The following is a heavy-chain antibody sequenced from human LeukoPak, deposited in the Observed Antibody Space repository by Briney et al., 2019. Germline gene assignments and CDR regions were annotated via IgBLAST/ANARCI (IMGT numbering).Heavy chain of an antibody. D-gene: IGHD4-23*01. J-gene: IGHJ4*02. V-gene: IGHV3-7*01. CDR1: GFTFSTYW. CDR3: ARDYGGSSPFDY. CDR2: IKADGGEK. Sequence: PGGSLRLSCAASGFTFSTYWMNWFRQTPGKGLEWVAKIKADGGEKDHVASVKGRFTISRDNAKNSLYLHMNSLRAEDTAVYYCARDYGGSSPFDYWGQGTLVTVSS.